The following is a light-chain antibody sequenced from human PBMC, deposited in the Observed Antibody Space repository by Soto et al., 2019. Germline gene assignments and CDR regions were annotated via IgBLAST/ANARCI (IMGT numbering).Light chain of an antibody. V-gene: IGKV1-39*01. CDR3: QQSYNTPLT. CDR2: SAS. Sequence: EIQMTQSPSSLSASVGDRVTITCRASQSISTDLNWYQQKPGKAPKLLIYSASSLHSGVPSRFSGSGSGTEFTLTISRLQPEDFATYYCQQSYNTPLTFGQGTKVEIK. J-gene: IGKJ1*01. CDR1: QSISTD.